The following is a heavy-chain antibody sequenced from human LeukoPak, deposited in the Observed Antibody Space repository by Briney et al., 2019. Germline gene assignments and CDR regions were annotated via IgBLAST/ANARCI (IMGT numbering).Heavy chain of an antibody. CDR1: GGTFSSYA. J-gene: IGHJ6*03. D-gene: IGHD1-1*01. CDR3: ARAKGQRDTYYYYYMDV. V-gene: IGHV1-69*13. Sequence: GASVKVSCKASGGTFSSYAISWVRQAPGQGLEWMGGIIPIFGTANYAQKFQGRVTITADESTSTAYMELSSLRSEDTAVYYCARAKGQRDTYYYYYMDVWGKGTTVTISS. CDR2: IIPIFGTA.